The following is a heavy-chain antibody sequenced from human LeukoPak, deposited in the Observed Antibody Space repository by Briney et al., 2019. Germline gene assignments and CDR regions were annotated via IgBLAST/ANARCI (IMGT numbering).Heavy chain of an antibody. D-gene: IGHD2-15*01. CDR3: ARDQADIVVVVAATPGEAFDI. CDR1: GFTFSSYS. CDR2: ISSSSSYI. Sequence: GGSLRLSCAASGFTFSSYSMNWVRQAPGKGLGWVSSISSSSSYIYYADSVKGRFTISRDNAKNSLYLQMNSLRAEDTAVYYCARDQADIVVVVAATPGEAFDIWGQGTMVTVSS. V-gene: IGHV3-21*01. J-gene: IGHJ3*02.